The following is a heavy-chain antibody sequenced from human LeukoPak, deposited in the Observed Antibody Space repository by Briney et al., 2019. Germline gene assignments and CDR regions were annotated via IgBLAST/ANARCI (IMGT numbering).Heavy chain of an antibody. CDR2: ISYDGSNK. Sequence: LSLTCAVYGGSFSGYYWSWIRQPPGKGLEWVAVISYDGSNKYYADSVKGRFTISRDNSKNTLYLRMNSLRAEDTAVYYCAKDGRTYYYDSSGYSNENRYYYYGMDVWGQGTTVTVSS. CDR1: GGSFSGYY. J-gene: IGHJ6*02. CDR3: AKDGRTYYYDSSGYSNENRYYYYGMDV. D-gene: IGHD3-22*01. V-gene: IGHV3-30*18.